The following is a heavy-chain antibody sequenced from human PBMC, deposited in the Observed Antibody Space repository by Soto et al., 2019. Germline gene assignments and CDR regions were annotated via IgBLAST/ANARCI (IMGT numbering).Heavy chain of an antibody. Sequence: VGSLRLSCAASGFTFSSYAMHWVRQAPGKGLEWVAVISYDGSNKYYADSVKGRFTISRDNSKNTLYLQMNSLRAEDTAVYYCAREASYYDSSGYSFDYWGQGTLVTVSS. CDR1: GFTFSSYA. CDR3: AREASYYDSSGYSFDY. CDR2: ISYDGSNK. V-gene: IGHV3-30-3*01. D-gene: IGHD3-22*01. J-gene: IGHJ4*02.